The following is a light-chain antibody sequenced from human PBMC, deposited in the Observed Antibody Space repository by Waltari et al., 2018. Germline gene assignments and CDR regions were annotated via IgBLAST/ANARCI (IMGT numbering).Light chain of an antibody. Sequence: EIVLTQSPGTLSLYPGERATLSCRASQSVGSNYLDWYYQRPGQAPRLLIYGASTRATGIPDRFSGSGSGTDFTLTITRLEPEDFAVYYCQRYGGSSLTFGGGTKVEIK. CDR3: QRYGGSSLT. V-gene: IGKV3-20*01. J-gene: IGKJ4*01. CDR1: QSVGSNY. CDR2: GAS.